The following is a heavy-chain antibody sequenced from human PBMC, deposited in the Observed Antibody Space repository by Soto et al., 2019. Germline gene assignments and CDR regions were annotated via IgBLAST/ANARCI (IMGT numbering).Heavy chain of an antibody. D-gene: IGHD1-26*01. Sequence: GGSLRLSCAASGFTFSSYAMHWVRQAPGKGLEWVAVISYDGSKKYYADSVKGRFTISRDNSKNTLYLQMNSLRAEDTAVYYCASAAHLVGAFDYWGQGTLVTVSS. CDR2: ISYDGSKK. CDR1: GFTFSSYA. J-gene: IGHJ4*02. CDR3: ASAAHLVGAFDY. V-gene: IGHV3-30-3*01.